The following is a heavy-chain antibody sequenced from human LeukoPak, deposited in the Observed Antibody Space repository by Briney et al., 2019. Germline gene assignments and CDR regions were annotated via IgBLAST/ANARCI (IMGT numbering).Heavy chain of an antibody. V-gene: IGHV4-59*01. CDR2: IYYTGNS. J-gene: IGHJ4*02. Sequence: PSETLSLTCAVYGGSISSYYWSWIRQPPGKGLEWIGYIYYTGNSNYNPSLKSRVTMSVDTSKNQFSLKLSSVTAADTAVYFCAKEVSYGFDSWGQGTLVTVSS. D-gene: IGHD5-18*01. CDR3: AKEVSYGFDS. CDR1: GGSISSYY.